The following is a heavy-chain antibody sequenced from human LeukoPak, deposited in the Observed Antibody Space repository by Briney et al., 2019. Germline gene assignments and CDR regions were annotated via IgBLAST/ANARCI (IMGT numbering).Heavy chain of an antibody. J-gene: IGHJ3*02. CDR3: ARDIGGIVVVPAASAFDI. CDR1: GGSISSSKYY. Sequence: PSETLSLTCTVSGGSISSSKYYWGWIRQPAGKGLEWIGRIYTSGSTNYNPSLKSRVTISVDTSKNQFSLKLSSVTAADTAVYYCARDIGGIVVVPAASAFDIWGQGTMVTVSS. D-gene: IGHD2-2*01. V-gene: IGHV4-61*02. CDR2: IYTSGST.